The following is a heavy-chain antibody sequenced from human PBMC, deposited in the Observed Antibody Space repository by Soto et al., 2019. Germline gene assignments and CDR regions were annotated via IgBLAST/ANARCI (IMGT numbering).Heavy chain of an antibody. D-gene: IGHD3-22*01. V-gene: IGHV3-23*01. CDR3: AKDLGFSGYDFDWYFDL. Sequence: EMQLLESGGRLVPPGGSLRLSCAASGFNFRSYAMNWVRQVPGKGLDWVSGISGRGHMTFYADSVKGRFTISRDNSKTTVFFQMNSLRPEDTAIYYCAKDLGFSGYDFDWYFDLWGRGTLVTVSS. CDR1: GFNFRSYA. J-gene: IGHJ2*01. CDR2: ISGRGHMT.